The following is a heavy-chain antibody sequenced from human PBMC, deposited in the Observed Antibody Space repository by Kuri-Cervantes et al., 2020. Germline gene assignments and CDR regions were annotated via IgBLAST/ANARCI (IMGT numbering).Heavy chain of an antibody. D-gene: IGHD6-13*01. V-gene: IGHV3-53*01. J-gene: IGHJ6*02. CDR1: GGSISSSSYY. CDR2: IYSGGST. Sequence: RTLSLTCTVSGGSISSSSYYWGWIRQPPGKGLEWVSVIYSGGSTYYADSVKGRFTISRDNSKNTLYLQMNSLRAEDTAVYYCARVPTIPGMSSYYGMDVWGQGTTVTVSS. CDR3: ARVPTIPGMSSYYGMDV.